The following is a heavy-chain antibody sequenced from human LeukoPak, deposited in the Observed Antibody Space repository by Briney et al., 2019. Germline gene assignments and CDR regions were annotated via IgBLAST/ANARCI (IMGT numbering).Heavy chain of an antibody. CDR3: AKDKRDLWGNYYYYYMDV. Sequence: PGGSLRLSCAASGFTFSSYSMNWVRQAPGKGLEWVSSISSSSSYIYYADSVKGRFTISRDNSKNTLYLQMNSLRAEDTAVYYCAKDKRDLWGNYYYYYMDVWGKGTTVTISS. D-gene: IGHD3-16*01. CDR2: ISSSSSYI. CDR1: GFTFSSYS. V-gene: IGHV3-21*01. J-gene: IGHJ6*03.